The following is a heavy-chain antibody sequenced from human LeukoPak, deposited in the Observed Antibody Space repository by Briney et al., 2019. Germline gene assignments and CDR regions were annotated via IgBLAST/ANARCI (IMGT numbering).Heavy chain of an antibody. V-gene: IGHV4-39*07. D-gene: IGHD6-13*01. J-gene: IGHJ4*02. CDR3: ARDRVQQPFDY. CDR2: IYYSGST. CDR1: DGSISSSSYY. Sequence: PSETLSLTCTVSDGSISSSSYYWGWIRQPPGKGLEWIGSIYYSGSTYYNPSLKSRVTISVDKSKNQFSLKLSSVTAADTAVYYCARDRVQQPFDYWGQGTLVTVSS.